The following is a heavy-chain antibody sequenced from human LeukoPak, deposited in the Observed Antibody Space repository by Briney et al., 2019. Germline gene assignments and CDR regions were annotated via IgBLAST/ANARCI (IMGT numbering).Heavy chain of an antibody. V-gene: IGHV1-69*13. CDR3: ARRIAAAGANYYYYGMDV. Sequence: SVTVSCKASGGTFSSYAISWVRQAPGQGLEWMGGIIPIFGTANYAQKFQGRVTITADESTSTAYMELSSLRSEDTAVYYCARRIAAAGANYYYYGMDVWGQGTTVTVSS. J-gene: IGHJ6*02. CDR1: GGTFSSYA. D-gene: IGHD6-13*01. CDR2: IIPIFGTA.